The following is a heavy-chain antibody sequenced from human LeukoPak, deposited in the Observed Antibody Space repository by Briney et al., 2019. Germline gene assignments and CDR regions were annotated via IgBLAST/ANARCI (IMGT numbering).Heavy chain of an antibody. CDR3: ARDNFYYGSASYKAFDI. Sequence: SETLSLTCTVSGGSISSTTYYWGWLRQPPGKGLEWIGSIYYSGSNYYHPALRSRVATSVDTSNNQFSLKLSSVTAADAAVYYCARDNFYYGSASYKAFDIWGQGTMVTGSS. J-gene: IGHJ3*02. CDR1: GGSISSTTYY. V-gene: IGHV4-39*07. CDR2: IYYSGSN. D-gene: IGHD3-10*01.